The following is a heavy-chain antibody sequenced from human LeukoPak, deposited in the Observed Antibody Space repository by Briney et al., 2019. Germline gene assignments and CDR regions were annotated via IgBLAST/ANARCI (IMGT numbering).Heavy chain of an antibody. V-gene: IGHV3-30*04. CDR1: GFTFSSYA. CDR2: ISSDGTIK. CDR3: AKPFEFGYSYVIGY. J-gene: IGHJ4*02. D-gene: IGHD5-18*01. Sequence: GRSLRLSCAASGFTFSSYAMDWVRQAPGKGLEWVAAISSDGTIKYHADSVKGRFTISRDNSKNTLYLQMNSLRAEDTAVYYCAKPFEFGYSYVIGYWGQGTLVTVSS.